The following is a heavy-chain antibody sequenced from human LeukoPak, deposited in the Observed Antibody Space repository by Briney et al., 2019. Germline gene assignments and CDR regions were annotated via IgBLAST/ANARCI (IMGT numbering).Heavy chain of an antibody. D-gene: IGHD2-2*01. J-gene: IGHJ5*02. CDR3: ARQLGYCSSTSCLLYWFDP. CDR2: IYHSGST. V-gene: IGHV4-38-2*01. Sequence: SETLSLTCAVSGYSISSGYYWGWIRQPPGKGLEWIGSIYHSGSTYYNPSLKSRFTISVDTSKNQFSLKLSSVTAADTAVYYCARQLGYCSSTSCLLYWFDPWGQGTLVTVSS. CDR1: GYSISSGYY.